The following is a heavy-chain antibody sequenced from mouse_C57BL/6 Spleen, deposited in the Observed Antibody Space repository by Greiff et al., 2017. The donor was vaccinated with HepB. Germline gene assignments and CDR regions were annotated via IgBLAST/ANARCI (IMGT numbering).Heavy chain of an antibody. D-gene: IGHD3-1*01. CDR2: IDPETGGT. Sequence: QVQLQQSGAELVRPGASVTLSCKASGYTFTDYELNWVKQTPVHGLEWIGAIDPETGGTAYNQKFKGKAILTADKSSSTAYMELRSLTSDDSAVYYCTRIPIARNRDYIDYWGQGTTLTVSS. V-gene: IGHV1-15*01. CDR1: GYTFTDYE. J-gene: IGHJ2*01. CDR3: TRIPIARNRDYIDY.